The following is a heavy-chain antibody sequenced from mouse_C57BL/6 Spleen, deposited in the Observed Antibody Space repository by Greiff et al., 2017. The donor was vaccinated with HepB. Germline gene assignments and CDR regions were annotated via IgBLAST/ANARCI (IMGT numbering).Heavy chain of an antibody. CDR2: INPNNGGT. V-gene: IGHV1-22*01. CDR3: ARWNDYYGSSGSY. CDR1: GYTFTDYN. D-gene: IGHD1-1*01. J-gene: IGHJ2*01. Sequence: VQLKESGPELVKPGASVKMSCKASGYTFTDYNMHWVKQSHGKSLEWIGYINPNNGGTSYNQKFKGKATLTVNKSSSTAYMELRSLTSEDSAVYYCARWNDYYGSSGSYWGQGTTLTVSS.